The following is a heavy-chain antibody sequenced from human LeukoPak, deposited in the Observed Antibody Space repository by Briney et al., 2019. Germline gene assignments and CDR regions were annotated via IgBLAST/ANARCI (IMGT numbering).Heavy chain of an antibody. D-gene: IGHD6-19*01. CDR3: ARSSGWQRGYFDY. V-gene: IGHV3-30-3*01. CDR2: ISYDGSNK. CDR1: GFTFSSYW. Sequence: GGSLRLSCAASGFTFSSYWMSWVRQAPGKGLEWVAVISYDGSNKYYADSVKGRFTISRDNSKNTLYLQMNSLRAEDTAVYYCARSSGWQRGYFDYWGQGTLVTVSS. J-gene: IGHJ4*02.